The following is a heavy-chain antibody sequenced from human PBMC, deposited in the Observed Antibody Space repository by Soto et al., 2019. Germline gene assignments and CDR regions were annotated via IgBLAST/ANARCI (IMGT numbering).Heavy chain of an antibody. CDR1: GFSLTTSGVG. D-gene: IGHD3-10*01. CDR3: AHHPYYGLGSYSFNY. V-gene: IGHV2-5*02. Sequence: QITLKESGPTLVRPTQTLTLTCTFSGFSLTTSGVGVGWIRQPPGKALEWLAVIYWDDDKRYSSSLKSRLTITKETSKNKVVLTMNNMEPVDTATYYCAHHPYYGLGSYSFNYWRKETLVTDAS. J-gene: IGHJ4*02. CDR2: IYWDDDK.